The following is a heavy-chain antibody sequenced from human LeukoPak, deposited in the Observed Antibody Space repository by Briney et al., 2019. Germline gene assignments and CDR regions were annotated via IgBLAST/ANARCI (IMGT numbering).Heavy chain of an antibody. CDR1: GLTFSNAW. CDR3: TTDASSWTAYDY. V-gene: IGHV3-15*01. CDR2: IKSKTDGGTT. J-gene: IGHJ4*02. D-gene: IGHD6-13*01. Sequence: GGSLRLSCAASGLTFSNAWMSWVRQAPGKGLEWVGRIKSKTDGGTTDYAAPVKGRFTISRDDSKNTLYLQMNSLKTEDTAVYYCTTDASSWTAYDYWGQGTLVTVSS.